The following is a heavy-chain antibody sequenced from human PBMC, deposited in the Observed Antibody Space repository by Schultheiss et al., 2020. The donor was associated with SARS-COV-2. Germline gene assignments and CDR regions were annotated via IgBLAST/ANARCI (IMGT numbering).Heavy chain of an antibody. V-gene: IGHV4-4*02. CDR1: GDSISSSNW. Sequence: GSLRLSCAVSGDSISSSNWWSWVRQPPGKGLEWIGYIYYSGSTNYNPSLKSRVTISVDTSKNQFSLKLSSVTAADTAVYYCARGWYYGSGRIDPWGQGTLVTVSS. J-gene: IGHJ5*02. CDR3: ARGWYYGSGRIDP. CDR2: IYYSGST. D-gene: IGHD3-10*01.